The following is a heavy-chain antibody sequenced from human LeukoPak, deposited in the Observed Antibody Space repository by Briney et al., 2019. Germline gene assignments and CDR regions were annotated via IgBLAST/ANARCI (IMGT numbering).Heavy chain of an antibody. CDR1: GYTFTGYY. J-gene: IGHJ4*02. CDR3: ARDDNWGIDY. Sequence: ASVKVSCKASGYTFTGYYMHWVRQAPGPGLERMGWINPNSGGTKYAQKSQGRVTMTRDTSISTAYMELSRLRSDDTAVYYCARDDNWGIDYWGQGSLITVSS. V-gene: IGHV1-2*02. D-gene: IGHD7-27*01. CDR2: INPNSGGT.